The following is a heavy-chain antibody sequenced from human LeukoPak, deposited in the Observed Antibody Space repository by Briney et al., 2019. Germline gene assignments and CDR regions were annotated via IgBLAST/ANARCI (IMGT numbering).Heavy chain of an antibody. D-gene: IGHD2-21*02. Sequence: GGSLRLSCAAFGFTFSSYAMSWVRQAPEKGLEWVSAISGGGDITYYADSVRGRFTISRDNSKDTLFLQMHSLRPGDTAVYYCVREDTPATANYWGQGTLVTISS. V-gene: IGHV3-23*01. CDR3: VREDTPATANY. CDR2: ISGGGDIT. J-gene: IGHJ4*02. CDR1: GFTFSSYA.